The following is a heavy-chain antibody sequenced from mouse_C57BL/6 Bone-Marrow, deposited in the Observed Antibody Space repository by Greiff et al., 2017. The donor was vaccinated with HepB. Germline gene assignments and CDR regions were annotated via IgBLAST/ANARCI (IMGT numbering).Heavy chain of an antibody. CDR2: IDPENGDT. CDR1: GFNIKDDY. V-gene: IGHV14-4*01. D-gene: IGHD1-1*01. J-gene: IGHJ4*01. CDR3: TLITTVVAPYAMDY. Sequence: VQLQQSGAELVRPGASVKLSCTASGFNIKDDYMHWVKQRPEQGLEWIGWIDPENGDTEYASKFQGKATITADTSSNTAYLQLSSLTSEDTAVYYCTLITTVVAPYAMDYWGPGTSVTVSS.